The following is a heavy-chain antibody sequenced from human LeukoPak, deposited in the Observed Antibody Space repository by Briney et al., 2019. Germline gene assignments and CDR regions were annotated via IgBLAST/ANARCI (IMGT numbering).Heavy chain of an antibody. Sequence: ASVKVSCKASGYTFTGYYMHWVRQAPGQGLEWMGWINPSSGGTNYAQKFQGRVTMTRDTSISTAYMELSRLRSDDTAVYYCAVHGRIRTFPFDIWGQGTMVTVSS. D-gene: IGHD5-18*01. CDR2: INPSSGGT. CDR3: AVHGRIRTFPFDI. V-gene: IGHV1-2*02. CDR1: GYTFTGYY. J-gene: IGHJ3*02.